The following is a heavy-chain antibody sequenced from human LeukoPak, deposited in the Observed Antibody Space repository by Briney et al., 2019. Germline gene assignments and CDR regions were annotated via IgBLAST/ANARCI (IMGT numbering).Heavy chain of an antibody. J-gene: IGHJ4*02. CDR3: ARSLRLGGLSQFDY. CDR1: GFTFDDYA. Sequence: GGSLRLSCAASGFTFDDYAMHWVRQAPGKGLEWVSGISWNSGSVGYADSVKGRFTISRDNAKNSLYLQMNSLRAEDTALYYCARSLRLGGLSQFDYWGQGTLVTVSS. CDR2: ISWNSGSV. D-gene: IGHD3-16*02. V-gene: IGHV3-9*01.